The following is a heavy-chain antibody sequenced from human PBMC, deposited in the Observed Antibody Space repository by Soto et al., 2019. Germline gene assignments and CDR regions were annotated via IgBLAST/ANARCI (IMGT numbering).Heavy chain of an antibody. CDR1: GYTFTGYY. CDR3: ARTTYYDILTGYSP. Sequence: ASVEVSCKTSGYTFTGYYIHWVRRARGQGLEWMGWINPNSGGTNYAQKFQGRVTMTRDTSISTAYMELSRLRSDDTAVYYCARTTYYDILTGYSPWGQGTLVTVSS. V-gene: IGHV1-2*02. J-gene: IGHJ5*02. D-gene: IGHD3-9*01. CDR2: INPNSGGT.